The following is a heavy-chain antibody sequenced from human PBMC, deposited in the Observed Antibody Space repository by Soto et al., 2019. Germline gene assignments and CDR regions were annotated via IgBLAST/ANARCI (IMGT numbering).Heavy chain of an antibody. J-gene: IGHJ4*02. CDR1: GGSVSSSSYY. D-gene: IGHD1-26*01. CDR2: IYYTGST. V-gene: IGHV4-39*01. CDR3: AGRRAGDYYFDY. Sequence: SETLSLTCTVSGGSVSSSSYYWGWIRQPPGKGLEWIGTIYYTGSTSYSPSLKRRVTVSVDTSKTQFSLNLSSVTATDTAVYYCAGRRAGDYYFDYWGQGTLVTVSS.